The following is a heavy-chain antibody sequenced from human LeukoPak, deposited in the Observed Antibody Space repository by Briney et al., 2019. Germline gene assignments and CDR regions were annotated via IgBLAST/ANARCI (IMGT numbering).Heavy chain of an antibody. Sequence: PSETLSLTCTVSGGSISSGGYYWSRIRQPPGKGLEWIGYIYHSGSTYYSPSLKSRVTISVDRSKNQFSLKLSSVTAADTAVYYCASNSPSLNSDYWGQGTLVTVSS. CDR1: GGSISSGGYY. CDR3: ASNSPSLNSDY. J-gene: IGHJ4*02. CDR2: IYHSGST. V-gene: IGHV4-30-2*01.